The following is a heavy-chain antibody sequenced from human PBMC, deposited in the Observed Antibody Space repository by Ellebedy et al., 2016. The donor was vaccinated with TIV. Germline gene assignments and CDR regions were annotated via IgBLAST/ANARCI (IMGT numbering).Heavy chain of an antibody. CDR1: GFTFSSYG. Sequence: GESLKISCAASGFTFSSYGMHWVRQAPGKGLEWVAVISYDGSNKYYADSVKGRFTISRDNSKNTLYLQMNSLRAEDTAVYYCARAPGLYGSGSYYFDYWGQGTLVTVSS. CDR3: ARAPGLYGSGSYYFDY. J-gene: IGHJ4*02. V-gene: IGHV3-33*05. D-gene: IGHD3-10*01. CDR2: ISYDGSNK.